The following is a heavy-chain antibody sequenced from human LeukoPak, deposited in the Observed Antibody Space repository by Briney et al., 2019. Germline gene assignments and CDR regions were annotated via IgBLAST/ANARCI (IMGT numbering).Heavy chain of an antibody. Sequence: PGGSLRLSCAASGFTFCGYAMHWVRHAPGTGLEWGSGINWNSATIGYADSVKGRFIISRDNAKNSLYLHMSSLRDEDTAFYYCAKGGPHSTGPPRQGNFDYWGQGTLVTVSS. CDR1: GFTFCGYA. J-gene: IGHJ4*02. CDR2: INWNSATI. V-gene: IGHV3-9*01. D-gene: IGHD3-22*01. CDR3: AKGGPHSTGPPRQGNFDY.